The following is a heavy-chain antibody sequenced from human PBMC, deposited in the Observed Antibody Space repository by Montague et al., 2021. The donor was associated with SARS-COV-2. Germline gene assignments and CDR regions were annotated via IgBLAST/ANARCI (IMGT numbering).Heavy chain of an antibody. CDR3: ARHMGHVLVSVTGANWFDH. J-gene: IGHJ5*02. CDR1: GASISTETGQ. CDR2: FSSSNNK. Sequence: SETLSLTCAVSGASISTETGQIGWIRHSPGDVLRWGVSFSSSNNKHYNPSLRSRVTIPVDSSKNQFSLKLNSVTAADTAIYYCARHMGHVLVSVTGANWFDHWGQGTLVTVSS. D-gene: IGHD2-21*01. V-gene: IGHV4-39*01.